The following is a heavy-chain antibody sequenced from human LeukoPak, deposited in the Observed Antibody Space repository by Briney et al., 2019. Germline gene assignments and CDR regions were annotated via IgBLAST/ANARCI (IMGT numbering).Heavy chain of an antibody. CDR3: ARGYCSGGSCYYFDY. CDR1: GGTFSSYT. V-gene: IGHV1-69*02. Sequence: SVRVSCKASGGTFSSYTISWVRQAPGQGLEWMGRIIPILGIANYAQKFQGRVTITADKSTSTAYMELSSLRSEDTAVYYCARGYCSGGSCYYFDYWGQGTLVTVSS. J-gene: IGHJ4*02. CDR2: IIPILGIA. D-gene: IGHD2-15*01.